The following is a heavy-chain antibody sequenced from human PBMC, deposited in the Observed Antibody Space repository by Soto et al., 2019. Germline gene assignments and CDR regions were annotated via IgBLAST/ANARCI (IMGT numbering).Heavy chain of an antibody. CDR3: ARAKVVRGVITGYYGMDV. CDR1: GGTFSSYT. D-gene: IGHD3-10*01. Sequence: QVQLVQSGAEVKKPGSSVKVSCKASGGTFSSYTISWVRQAPGQGLEWMGRIIPILGIANYAQKFQGRVTIPADKYTRQAYMELSSLRSEDTAVYYCARAKVVRGVITGYYGMDVWGQGNTVTVSS. CDR2: IIPILGIA. J-gene: IGHJ6*02. V-gene: IGHV1-69*02.